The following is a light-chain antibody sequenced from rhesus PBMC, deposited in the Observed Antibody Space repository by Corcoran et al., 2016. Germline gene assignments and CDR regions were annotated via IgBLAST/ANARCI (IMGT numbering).Light chain of an antibody. J-gene: IGKJ3*01. CDR2: KAS. CDR1: QGISHN. CDR3: QHGYGILVT. V-gene: IGKV1-25*01. Sequence: DIQMTQSPSSLSASVGDRVTITCRASQGISHNLAWYQQKPGKVPKPLVSKASPLQSGIPSRFIGSGSGTDFTLTISSLQPEDFATYYCQHGYGILVTFGPGTKLDIK.